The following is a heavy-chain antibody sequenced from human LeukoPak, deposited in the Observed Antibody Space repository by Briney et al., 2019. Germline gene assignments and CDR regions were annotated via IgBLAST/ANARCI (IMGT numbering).Heavy chain of an antibody. Sequence: SETLSLTCTVSGGSISRSGYYWGWIRQPPGKGLEWIGSSHHSGSTYYNPSLKSRVTISVDTSKKQFSLKVISVTAADTAVYCCARPRYSGSYYPFDYWGQGTLVTVSS. J-gene: IGHJ4*02. D-gene: IGHD1-26*01. V-gene: IGHV4-39*01. CDR2: SHHSGST. CDR3: ARPRYSGSYYPFDY. CDR1: GGSISRSGYY.